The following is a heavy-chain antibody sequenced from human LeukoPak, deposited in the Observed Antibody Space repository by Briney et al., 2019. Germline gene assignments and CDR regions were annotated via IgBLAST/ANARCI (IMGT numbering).Heavy chain of an antibody. Sequence: ASVKVSCKASGYTFTGYYMHWVRQAPGQGLEWMGWINPNSGGTNYAQKFQGRVTMTTDTSTSTAYMELRSLRSDDTAVYYCARVSRSSSWYDYYYYYMDVWGKGTTVTVSS. CDR3: ARVSRSSSWYDYYYYYMDV. CDR1: GYTFTGYY. V-gene: IGHV1-2*02. J-gene: IGHJ6*03. D-gene: IGHD6-13*01. CDR2: INPNSGGT.